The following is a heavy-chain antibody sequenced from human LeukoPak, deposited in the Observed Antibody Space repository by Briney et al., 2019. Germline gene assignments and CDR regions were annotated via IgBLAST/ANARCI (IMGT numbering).Heavy chain of an antibody. D-gene: IGHD6-13*01. CDR3: AKEVAAAGTIDY. CDR2: ISGNGGRT. Sequence: PGGSLRLSCAASGFTFSNYAMNWVRQAPGKGLEWVAVISGNGGRTHYADSVKGRFTVSRDNSKNTVYLQMNSLRADDTAVYYCAKEVAAAGTIDYWGQGTLVTVSS. V-gene: IGHV3-23*01. J-gene: IGHJ4*02. CDR1: GFTFSNYA.